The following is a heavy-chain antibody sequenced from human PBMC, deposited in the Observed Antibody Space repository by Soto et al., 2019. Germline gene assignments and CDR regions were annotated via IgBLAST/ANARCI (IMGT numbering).Heavy chain of an antibody. D-gene: IGHD1-26*01. CDR1: GYTFSDYW. V-gene: IGHV5-51*01. J-gene: IGHJ4*02. CDR2: MYPGDSDT. Sequence: GESLKISCKGSGYTFSDYWIGWVRQMPGKGLEWMGIMYPGDSDTRYSPSFQGQVTISADKSISTAYLQMNSLRPEDTAVYYCARAFSGSYPNFDYWGQGTLVTVSS. CDR3: ARAFSGSYPNFDY.